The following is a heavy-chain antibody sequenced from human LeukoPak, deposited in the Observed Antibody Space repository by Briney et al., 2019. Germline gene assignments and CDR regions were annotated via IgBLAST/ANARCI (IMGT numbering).Heavy chain of an antibody. CDR1: GGSISSYY. CDR2: IYHSGST. J-gene: IGHJ5*02. CDR3: ARASMVRGVGP. D-gene: IGHD3-10*01. Sequence: SETLSLTCTVSGGSISSYYWSWIRQPPGKGLEWIGYIYHSGSTNYNPSLKSRVTISVDTSKNQISLKLSSVTAADTAVYYCARASMVRGVGPWGQGTLVTVSS. V-gene: IGHV4-59*01.